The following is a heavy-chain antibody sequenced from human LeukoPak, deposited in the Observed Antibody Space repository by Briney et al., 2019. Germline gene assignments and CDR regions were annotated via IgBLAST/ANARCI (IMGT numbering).Heavy chain of an antibody. CDR2: INPSGGST. CDR3: ARDYDFWSGYYQRGYYYMDV. CDR1: GYTFTSYY. Sequence: ASVKVSCKASGYTFTSYYMHWVRQAPGQGLEWMGIINPSGGSTSYAQKFQGRVTMTRDTSTSTVYMELSSLRSEDTAVYCCARDYDFWSGYYQRGYYYMDVWGKGTTVTVSS. V-gene: IGHV1-46*01. J-gene: IGHJ6*03. D-gene: IGHD3-3*01.